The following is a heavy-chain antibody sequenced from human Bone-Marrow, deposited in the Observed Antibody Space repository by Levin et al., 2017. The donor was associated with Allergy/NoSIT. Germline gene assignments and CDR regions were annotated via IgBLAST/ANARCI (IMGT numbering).Heavy chain of an antibody. V-gene: IGHV1-8*01. J-gene: IGHJ2*01. D-gene: IGHD3-3*01. Sequence: GASVKVSCKASGYTFTSYDINWVRQATGQGLEWMGWMNPNSGNTGYAQKFQGRVTMTRNTSISTAYMELSSLRSEDTAVYYCARGRYYDFWSGYWAWGSVAVRPDFRGYFDLWGRGTLVTVSS. CDR1: GYTFTSYD. CDR3: ARGRYYDFWSGYWAWGSVAVRPDFRGYFDL. CDR2: MNPNSGNT.